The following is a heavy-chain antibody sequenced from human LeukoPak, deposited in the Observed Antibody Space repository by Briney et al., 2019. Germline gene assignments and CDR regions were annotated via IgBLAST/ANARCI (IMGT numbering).Heavy chain of an antibody. J-gene: IGHJ4*02. CDR2: ISGYGGST. Sequence: GGSLRLSCAASGFTFADYAMHWVRQAPGKGLEWVSLISGYGGSTYYADSVKGRFTISRDNSKTSLYLQMSSLRTEDTALYYCAKAPGFCSTTSCPGDYWGQGTLVTVSP. CDR1: GFTFADYA. D-gene: IGHD2-2*01. CDR3: AKAPGFCSTTSCPGDY. V-gene: IGHV3-43*02.